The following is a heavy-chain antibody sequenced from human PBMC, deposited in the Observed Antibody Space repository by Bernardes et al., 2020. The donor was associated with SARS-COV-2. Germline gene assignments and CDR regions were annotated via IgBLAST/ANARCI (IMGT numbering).Heavy chain of an antibody. V-gene: IGHV4-59*01. Sequence: SETLSLTCIVSGGSITSYYWSWIRQPPGKGLEWIGSFYYSGTTNYSPSLKSRVNIAVDRSKNQFSLELRSVTAADTAVYFCARDRSYNREHAFSRWGRGTLVTVSS. CDR1: GGSITSYY. CDR3: ARDRSYNREHAFSR. J-gene: IGHJ4*02. D-gene: IGHD1-20*01. CDR2: FYYSGTT.